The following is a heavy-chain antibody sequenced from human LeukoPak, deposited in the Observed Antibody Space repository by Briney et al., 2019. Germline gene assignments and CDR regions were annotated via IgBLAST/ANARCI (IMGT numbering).Heavy chain of an antibody. D-gene: IGHD4-17*01. CDR3: ARENGDYAFDY. J-gene: IGHJ4*02. V-gene: IGHV4-59*02. CDR1: GGSVSTYY. Sequence: SETLSLTCSVSGGSVSTYYWSWIRQPPGKGLEWVGSIHESGSSDSNSSLKSRVTISLDTSKNQFSLRLSSVIVADTAVYYCARENGDYAFDYWGQGTLVTVSS. CDR2: IHESGSS.